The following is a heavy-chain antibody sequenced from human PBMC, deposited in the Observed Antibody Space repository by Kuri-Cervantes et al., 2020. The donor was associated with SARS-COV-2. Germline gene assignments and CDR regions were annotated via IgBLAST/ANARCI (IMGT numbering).Heavy chain of an antibody. CDR2: INPNSGGT. CDR1: GYTFTGYY. V-gene: IGHV1-2*02. J-gene: IGHJ6*03. D-gene: IGHD6-6*01. Sequence: ASVKVSCKASGYTFTGYYMHWVRQAPGQGLEWMGWINPNSGGTNYAQKFQCRVTMTRDTSISTAYMELSRLRSDDTAVYCCARVTRYSSSSASDDYYYYMDVWGKGTTVTVSS. CDR3: ARVTRYSSSSASDDYYYYMDV.